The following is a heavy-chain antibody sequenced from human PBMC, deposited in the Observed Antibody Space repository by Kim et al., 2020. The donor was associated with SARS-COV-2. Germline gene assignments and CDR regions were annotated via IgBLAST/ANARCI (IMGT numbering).Heavy chain of an antibody. CDR2: MHAGKGNT. CDR1: GYVVTDYV. Sequence: ASVKVSCKASGYVVTDYVIHWVRQAPGQRLEWLGWMHAGKGNTKYSQNFQGRVTITSDTSANTAYMELSSLRSDDTAVYYCARGPTKITKFKVGRRTYYFMDVWGKGTTVTVSS. D-gene: IGHD1-26*01. CDR3: ARGPTKITKFKVGRRTYYFMDV. J-gene: IGHJ6*03. V-gene: IGHV1-3*01.